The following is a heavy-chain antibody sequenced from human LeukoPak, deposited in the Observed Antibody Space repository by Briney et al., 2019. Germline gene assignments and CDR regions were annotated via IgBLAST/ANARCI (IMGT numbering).Heavy chain of an antibody. V-gene: IGHV4-59*01. J-gene: IGHJ4*02. CDR3: ARGYCSSASCYSYCDY. CDR1: GGSISSYY. Sequence: SETLSLTCTVSGGSISSYYWSWIRQPPGKGLEWIGYIYYSGSTNYNPSLKSRVTISVDTSKNQFSLKLSSVTAADTAVYYCARGYCSSASCYSYCDYWGQGTLVTVSS. CDR2: IYYSGST. D-gene: IGHD2-2*02.